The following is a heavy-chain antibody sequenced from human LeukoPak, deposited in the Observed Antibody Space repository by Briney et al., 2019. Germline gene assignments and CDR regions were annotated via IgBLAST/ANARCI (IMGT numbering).Heavy chain of an antibody. D-gene: IGHD2-2*01. CDR1: GGFMRNYY. V-gene: IGHV4-59*01. CDR3: ARGWASSWYYFDF. Sequence: PSETLSLTCAVSGGFMRNYYWSWIRQPPGKGLEWIGYTYDSGSSSYNPSLRSRVSISIDTSKNQFSLNLSSVTAADTAVYYCARGWASSWYYFDFWGQGTLVTVSS. J-gene: IGHJ4*02. CDR2: TYDSGSS.